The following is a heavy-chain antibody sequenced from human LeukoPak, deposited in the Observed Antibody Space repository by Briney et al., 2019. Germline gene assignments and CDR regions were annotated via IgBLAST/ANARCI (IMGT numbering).Heavy chain of an antibody. CDR3: ARGGRNTIFGVAPSYGMDV. CDR2: INAGNGNT. D-gene: IGHD3-3*01. Sequence: ASVNVSCTASGYTFTSYAMHWVRQAPGQRLEWMGWINAGNGNTKYSQKFQGRVTITRDTSASTAYMELSSLRSEDTAVYYCARGGRNTIFGVAPSYGMDVWGQGTTVTVSS. V-gene: IGHV1-3*01. CDR1: GYTFTSYA. J-gene: IGHJ6*02.